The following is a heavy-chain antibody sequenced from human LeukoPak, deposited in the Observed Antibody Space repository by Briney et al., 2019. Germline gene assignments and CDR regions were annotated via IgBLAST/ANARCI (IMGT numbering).Heavy chain of an antibody. CDR1: GFTVSSNY. CDR2: IYDSGST. D-gene: IGHD3-10*01. CDR3: ARHYGP. Sequence: GSLRLSCAASGFTVSSNYMSWVRQPPGKGLEWIGGIYDSGSTYYNPSLKSRVTISVDTSKNLFSLKLNSVTAADTAVYYCARHYGPWGQGTLVTVSS. V-gene: IGHV4-39*01. J-gene: IGHJ5*02.